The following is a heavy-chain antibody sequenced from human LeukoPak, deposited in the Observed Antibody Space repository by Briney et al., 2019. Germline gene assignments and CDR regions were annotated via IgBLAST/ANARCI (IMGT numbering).Heavy chain of an antibody. Sequence: ASVKVSCKASGYTFTSYDINWVRQATGQGLEWMGWMNPNSGNTGYAQKFQGRVTMTRNTSISTAYMELSSLRSEDTAVYYCARVRAYSSGWYVGTLPPVQLVFDPWGQGTLVTVSS. CDR1: GYTFTSYD. CDR3: ARVRAYSSGWYVGTLPPVQLVFDP. V-gene: IGHV1-8*01. J-gene: IGHJ5*02. CDR2: MNPNSGNT. D-gene: IGHD6-19*01.